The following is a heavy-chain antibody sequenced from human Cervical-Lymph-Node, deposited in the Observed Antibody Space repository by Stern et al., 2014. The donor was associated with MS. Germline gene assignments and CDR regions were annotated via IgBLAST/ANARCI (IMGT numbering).Heavy chain of an antibody. D-gene: IGHD6-6*01. J-gene: IGHJ4*02. CDR2: IYYSGST. Sequence: VQLVESGPGLVKPSQTLSLTCTVSGGSISSGDFYWSWIRQPPGKGLEWIWYIYYSGSTYYNPSLKSRVTISVDTSKNQFSLKLSSVTAADTAVYYCARGRRGSSSSFNYWGQGTLVTVSS. V-gene: IGHV4-30-4*01. CDR1: GGSISSGDFY. CDR3: ARGRRGSSSSFNY.